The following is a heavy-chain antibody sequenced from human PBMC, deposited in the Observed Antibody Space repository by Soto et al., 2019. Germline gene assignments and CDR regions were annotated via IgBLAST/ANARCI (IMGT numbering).Heavy chain of an antibody. CDR3: ARGITIFGVGLRSYYFDY. V-gene: IGHV3-33*01. Sequence: SLRLSCAASGFTFSSYGMHWVRQAPGKGLEWVAVIWYDGSNKYYADSVKGRFTISRDNSKNTLYLQMNSLRAEDTAVYYCARGITIFGVGLRSYYFDYWGQGTLVTVSS. J-gene: IGHJ4*02. CDR2: IWYDGSNK. CDR1: GFTFSSYG. D-gene: IGHD3-3*01.